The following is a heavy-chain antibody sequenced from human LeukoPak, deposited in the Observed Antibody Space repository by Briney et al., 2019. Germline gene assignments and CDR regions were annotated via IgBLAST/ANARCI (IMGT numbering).Heavy chain of an antibody. CDR1: GAPFTDTY. J-gene: IGHJ4*02. CDR3: ARFLHGNSLDY. V-gene: IGHV5-51*01. CDR2: IYHDRSDT. D-gene: IGHD1-7*01. Sequence: PGGSLQTSCKGSGAPFTDTYIAWAGRVGGKGLEWMGIIYHDRSDTRYSPSFEGQVTISVDHSIRTAYLQWTSLKTSDTAMYYCARFLHGNSLDYWGQGALVTVSS.